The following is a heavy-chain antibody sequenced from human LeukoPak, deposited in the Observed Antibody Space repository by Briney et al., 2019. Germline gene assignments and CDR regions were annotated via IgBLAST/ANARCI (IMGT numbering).Heavy chain of an antibody. D-gene: IGHD3-22*01. V-gene: IGHV1-69*05. CDR3: ARGRTTQSYASSGFYPRDY. J-gene: IGHJ4*02. CDR1: GGTFSSYA. Sequence: SVKVSCKASGGTFSSYAISWVRQAPGQGLEWMGGIIPIFGTANYAQKFQGRVTMTRDMSTSTVYMELNSLTSEDTAVYYCARGRTTQSYASSGFYPRDYWGQGTLVTVSS. CDR2: IIPIFGTA.